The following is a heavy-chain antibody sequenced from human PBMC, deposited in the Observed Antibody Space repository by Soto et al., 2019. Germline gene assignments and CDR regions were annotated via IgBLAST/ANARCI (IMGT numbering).Heavy chain of an antibody. V-gene: IGHV3-23*01. CDR1: GFTFSSYA. Sequence: EVQLLESGGGLVQPGGSLRLSCAASGFTFSSYAMTWVRQAPGKGLEWVTAINGGSTTYYADSVKGRFTISRDNSKNTLYLQMNSLRAVDTAVYHCAKDKDWSGVYGMDVWDQETTVTVSS. CDR2: INGGSTT. D-gene: IGHD3-3*01. J-gene: IGHJ6*02. CDR3: AKDKDWSGVYGMDV.